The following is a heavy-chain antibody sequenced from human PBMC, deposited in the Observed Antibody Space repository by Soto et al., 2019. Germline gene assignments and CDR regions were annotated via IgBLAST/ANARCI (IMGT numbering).Heavy chain of an antibody. Sequence: QVQLVQSGAEVKKPGASVKVSCKASGYTFTSYGISWVRQAPGQGLEWMGWISAYNGNTNYAQKLQGRVTMTTDTSTSTAYMELRSLRSDETAVYYCARERYCSSTSCRPYYYYGMDVWGEGTTVTVSS. D-gene: IGHD2-2*01. CDR1: GYTFTSYG. V-gene: IGHV1-18*01. J-gene: IGHJ6*04. CDR2: ISAYNGNT. CDR3: ARERYCSSTSCRPYYYYGMDV.